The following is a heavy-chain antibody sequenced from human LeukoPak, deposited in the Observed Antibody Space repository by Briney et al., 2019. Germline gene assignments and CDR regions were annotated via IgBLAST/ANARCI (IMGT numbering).Heavy chain of an antibody. J-gene: IGHJ5*02. CDR1: GDSISTTSYF. CDR3: ARVYSSTHNWFDT. CDR2: IYYSGTT. Sequence: SETLSLTCTVSGDSISTTSYFWAWIRQPPGEGLQWIGSIYYSGTTYFNSSLKSRVTISVERSKNHFSLKLSSLTVADTARYYCARVYSSTHNWFDTWGQGIQVTVSS. D-gene: IGHD6-19*01. V-gene: IGHV4-39*07.